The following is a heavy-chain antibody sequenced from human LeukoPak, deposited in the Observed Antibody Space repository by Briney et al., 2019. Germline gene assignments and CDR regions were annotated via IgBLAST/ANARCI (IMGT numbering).Heavy chain of an antibody. CDR3: TRDPRRRSDY. CDR2: IQEDGSEK. CDR1: GFAFNTYW. J-gene: IGHJ4*02. V-gene: IGHV3-7*04. Sequence: PGGSLRLSCAASGFAFNTYWMGWVRRTAGKGLEWVANIQEDGSEKHYVDSVKGRFTVSRDNAKNSLYLQMNSLRAEDTAVYYCTRDPRRRSDYWGQGILVTVSS.